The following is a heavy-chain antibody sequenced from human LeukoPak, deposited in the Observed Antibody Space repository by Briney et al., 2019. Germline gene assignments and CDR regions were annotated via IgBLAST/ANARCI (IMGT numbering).Heavy chain of an antibody. CDR3: ARENDYVWGSYRSNFDY. J-gene: IGHJ4*02. Sequence: ASVKVSCKASGYTFTSYGISWVRQAPGQGIEWMGWISAYNGNTNYAQKLQGRVTMTTDTSTSTAYMELRSLRSDDTAVYYCARENDYVWGSYRSNFDYWGQGTLVTVSS. V-gene: IGHV1-18*01. D-gene: IGHD3-16*02. CDR1: GYTFTSYG. CDR2: ISAYNGNT.